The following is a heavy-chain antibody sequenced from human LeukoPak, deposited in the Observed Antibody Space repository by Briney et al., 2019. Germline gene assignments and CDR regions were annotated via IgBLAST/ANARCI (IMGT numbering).Heavy chain of an antibody. CDR1: GFTFSSYW. J-gene: IGHJ5*02. V-gene: IGHV3-7*01. CDR2: INQDGSEK. CDR3: AREGCSGGSCYHNWFDP. D-gene: IGHD2-15*01. Sequence: PGGSLRLSCAASGFTFSSYWMSWVRQAPGKGLEWAANINQDGSEKYYVDSVKGRFTISRDNAKNSLYLQMNSLRAEDTAVYYCAREGCSGGSCYHNWFDPWGQGTLVTVSS.